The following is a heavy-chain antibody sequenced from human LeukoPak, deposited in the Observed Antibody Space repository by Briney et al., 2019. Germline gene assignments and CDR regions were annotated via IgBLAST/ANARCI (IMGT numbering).Heavy chain of an antibody. CDR3: ARDTYYYDSRAYLIDY. Sequence: PGGSLRLSCAASGFTFSDYYMSWIPQAPGKGLEWVSYISHSGNTIYYADSMKGRFTISRDNAKNSLYLQLNSLRAEDTAVYYCARDTYYYDSRAYLIDYWGQGTLVTVSS. J-gene: IGHJ4*02. CDR2: ISHSGNTI. V-gene: IGHV3-11*01. D-gene: IGHD3-22*01. CDR1: GFTFSDYY.